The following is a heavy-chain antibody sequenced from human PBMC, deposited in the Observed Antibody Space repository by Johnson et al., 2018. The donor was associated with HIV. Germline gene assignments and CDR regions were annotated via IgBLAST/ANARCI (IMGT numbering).Heavy chain of an antibody. CDR2: IKSKTDGGTT. D-gene: IGHD1-1*01. CDR1: RFIFSDYY. Sequence: VQLVESGGGLVKPGGSLRLSCAASRFIFSDYYMSWIRQAPGKGLEWVGRIKSKTDGGTTDYAAPVKGSFTIASDDSKNTLYLQMNSLRAEDTAMYYCARDGTETGPDDAFDIWGQGTMVTVSS. V-gene: IGHV3-15*01. J-gene: IGHJ3*02. CDR3: ARDGTETGPDDAFDI.